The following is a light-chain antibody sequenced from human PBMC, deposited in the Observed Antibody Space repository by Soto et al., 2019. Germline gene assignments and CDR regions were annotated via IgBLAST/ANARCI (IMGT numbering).Light chain of an antibody. J-gene: IGKJ4*01. CDR3: QLRSNWLT. CDR2: DAS. Sequence: EIVLTQSRATLSLSPGERATLSCRASQGVSSYLAWYQQKPGQAPRLLSYDASNRATGIPARFSGSGPGTDFTLTISSLEPEDFAFYYCQLRSNWLTFGGGTKVEIK. CDR1: QGVSSY. V-gene: IGKV3D-11*01.